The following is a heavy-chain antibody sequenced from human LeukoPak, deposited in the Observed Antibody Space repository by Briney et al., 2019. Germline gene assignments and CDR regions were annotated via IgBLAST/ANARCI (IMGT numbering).Heavy chain of an antibody. CDR2: INHSGST. V-gene: IGHV4-34*01. J-gene: IGHJ6*02. CDR3: ARGLRYYDILTGYFPPLYYYGMDV. D-gene: IGHD3-9*01. CDR1: GGSFSGYY. Sequence: SETLSLTCTVSGGSFSGYYWSWIRQPPGKGLEWIGEINHSGSTNYNPSLKSRVTISVDTSKNQFSLKLSSVTAADTAVYYCARGLRYYDILTGYFPPLYYYGMDVWGQGTTVTVSS.